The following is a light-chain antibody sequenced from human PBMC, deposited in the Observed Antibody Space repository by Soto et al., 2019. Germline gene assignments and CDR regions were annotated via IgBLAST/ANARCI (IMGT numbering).Light chain of an antibody. CDR1: SNDVGAYNY. CDR3: NSYRINNTWV. Sequence: QSVLTQPASVSGSPGQSITISCTGTSNDVGAYNYVSWYRQHPGKAPKLMIYEVTYRPSGVSDRFSGSRSGNTASLTISGLQAEYEADYYYNSYRINNTWVFGGGTKLTVL. V-gene: IGLV2-14*01. CDR2: EVT. J-gene: IGLJ3*02.